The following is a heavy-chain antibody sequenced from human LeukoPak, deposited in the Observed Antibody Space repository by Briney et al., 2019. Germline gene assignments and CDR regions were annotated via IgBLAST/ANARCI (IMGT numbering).Heavy chain of an antibody. CDR1: RDTFTRYA. Sequence: VASAKDSSKESRDTFTRYAICSVRQALGQGVECMGRIIPILGRTNYAQKFQGRVTIPADKSTSTAYMELSSLRSEDTAVYYCARRSSLYGDYGAWFDPWGRGTLVTVSS. CDR3: ARRSSLYGDYGAWFDP. D-gene: IGHD4-17*01. CDR2: IIPILGRT. V-gene: IGHV1-69*04. J-gene: IGHJ5*02.